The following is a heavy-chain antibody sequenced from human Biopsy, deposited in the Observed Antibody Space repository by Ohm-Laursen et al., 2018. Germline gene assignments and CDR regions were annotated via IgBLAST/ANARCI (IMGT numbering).Heavy chain of an antibody. CDR1: GFTFSEYQ. Sequence: SLRLSCAASGFTFSEYQMSWIRQTPGKGLEWVSHISRGGSTIFHADSVKGRFTISRDDAKGSLYLQMTNLRAEDTAVYYCGRSYGIMAAPVHLWGQGTLVTVSS. J-gene: IGHJ4*01. V-gene: IGHV3-11*01. CDR3: GRSYGIMAAPVHL. CDR2: ISRGGSTI. D-gene: IGHD3-16*01.